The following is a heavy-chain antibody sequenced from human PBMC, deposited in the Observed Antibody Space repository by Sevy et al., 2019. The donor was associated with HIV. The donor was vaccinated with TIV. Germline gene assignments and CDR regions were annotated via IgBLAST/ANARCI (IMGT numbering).Heavy chain of an antibody. CDR1: GYTLTKLS. CDR3: ATVGLRYCSCSSCYQGDWFDP. D-gene: IGHD2-15*01. CDR2: FDPQEGET. Sequence: ASVKVSCKVSGYTLTKLSIHWVRQAPRKGLEWMGDFDPQEGETIYSQRFQGRLSMTVDTSTDTAYMELSSLTSEDSAVYYCATVGLRYCSCSSCYQGDWFDPWGQGTLVTVSS. J-gene: IGHJ5*02. V-gene: IGHV1-24*01.